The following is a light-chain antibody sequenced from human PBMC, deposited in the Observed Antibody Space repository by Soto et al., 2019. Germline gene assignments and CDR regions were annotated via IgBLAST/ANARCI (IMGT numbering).Light chain of an antibody. V-gene: IGLV2-8*01. Sequence: QSALTQPPSASGSPGQSVTISCTGTSSDVGGYNYVSWYQQHPGKAPKLMIYEVIKRPSGVPDRFSGSKSGNTASLTVSGLQAEDEADYYCSSYAGSLYVFGTGPKVTVL. J-gene: IGLJ1*01. CDR1: SSDVGGYNY. CDR2: EVI. CDR3: SSYAGSLYV.